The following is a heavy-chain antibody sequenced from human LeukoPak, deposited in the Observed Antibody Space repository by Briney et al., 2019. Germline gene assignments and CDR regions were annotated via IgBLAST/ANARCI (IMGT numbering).Heavy chain of an antibody. CDR1: GGPISSYY. D-gene: IGHD3-22*01. V-gene: IGHV4-59*01. CDR2: MYYSGST. Sequence: PSETLSLTCTVSGGPISSYYWSWIRQSPGKGLEWIGYMYYSGSTNYNPSLRSRVTILVDTSKNQFSLKLSSVTAADTAVYYCARGSEDSSGYSFDYWGQGTLVTVSS. J-gene: IGHJ4*02. CDR3: ARGSEDSSGYSFDY.